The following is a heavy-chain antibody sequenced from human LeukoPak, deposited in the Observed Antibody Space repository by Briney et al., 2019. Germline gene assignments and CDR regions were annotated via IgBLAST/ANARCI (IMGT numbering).Heavy chain of an antibody. V-gene: IGHV1-3*01. D-gene: IGHD2-2*02. CDR3: ARVHCSSTSCYNPPFDY. CDR2: INAGNGNT. J-gene: IGHJ4*02. CDR1: GYTFTRYA. Sequence: ASVKVSCKASGYTFTRYAMNWLRQAPGQRLEWMGWINAGNGNTKYSQKFQGRVTITRDTSASTAYMELSSLRSEDTAVYYCARVHCSSTSCYNPPFDYWGQGTLVTVSS.